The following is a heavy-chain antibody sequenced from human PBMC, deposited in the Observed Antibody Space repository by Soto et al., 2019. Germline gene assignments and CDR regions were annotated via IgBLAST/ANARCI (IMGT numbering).Heavy chain of an antibody. Sequence: GGSLRLSCAASEFNFGNYAMNCVRQAPGKGLEWVSAISGGGGGTYYADSVKGRFTISRDNSKNTLYLQMNSLRAEDTAVYYCAPSPPNGSSWWVFWFDPWGQGTLVTVSS. V-gene: IGHV3-23*01. CDR1: EFNFGNYA. CDR3: APSPPNGSSWWVFWFDP. CDR2: ISGGGGGT. J-gene: IGHJ5*01. D-gene: IGHD6-13*01.